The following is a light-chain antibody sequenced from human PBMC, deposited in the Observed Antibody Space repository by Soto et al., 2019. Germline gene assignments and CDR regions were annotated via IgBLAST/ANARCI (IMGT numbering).Light chain of an antibody. CDR3: SAYTTSSALVV. CDR1: SSDVGAYDF. CDR2: EVS. V-gene: IGLV2-14*01. J-gene: IGLJ2*01. Sequence: QSALTQPASVSGSPGQSITISCSGTSSDVGAYDFVSWYQQHPGKAPKLMIFEVSHRPSGVSHRFSGSKSGNMASLTISGLQAEDEADYYCSAYTTSSALVVFGGGTKLPS.